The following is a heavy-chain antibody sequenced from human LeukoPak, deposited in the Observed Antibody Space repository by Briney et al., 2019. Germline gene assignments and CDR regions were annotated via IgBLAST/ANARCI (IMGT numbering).Heavy chain of an antibody. J-gene: IGHJ4*02. D-gene: IGHD3-22*01. CDR3: ARAWADSSGYYIFYFDL. CDR2: IYTTGST. V-gene: IGHV4-4*07. Sequence: SETLSLTCTVSGDSLIGYYWTWIRQPAGKGLEWIGRIYTTGSTNYNPSLKSRLTMSIDTSKKQFSLKLSSVTAADTAVYYCARAWADSSGYYIFYFDLWGQGTLVTVSS. CDR1: GDSLIGYY.